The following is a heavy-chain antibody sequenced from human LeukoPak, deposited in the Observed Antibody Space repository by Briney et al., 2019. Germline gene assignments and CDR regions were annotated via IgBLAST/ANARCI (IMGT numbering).Heavy chain of an antibody. CDR2: IKKDGSDK. CDR1: GLTFSIYW. D-gene: IGHD3-16*01. Sequence: GGSLRLSCAASGLTFSIYWMSWVRQAPGKGLEWVADIKKDGSDKYYVDSVKGRFTISRDNAENSLFLQMNSLRAEDTAVYYCAALWEGGYWGQGTLVTVSS. V-gene: IGHV3-7*01. J-gene: IGHJ4*02. CDR3: AALWEGGY.